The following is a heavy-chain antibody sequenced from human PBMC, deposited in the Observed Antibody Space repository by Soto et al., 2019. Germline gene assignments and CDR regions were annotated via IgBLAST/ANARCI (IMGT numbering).Heavy chain of an antibody. Sequence: GESLKISCKGSGYSFTSYWISWVRQLPGKGLEWLGRIDPSDSDTNYSPSFQGHVTISADKSISTAYLQWSSLKASDTAMYYCARTDFWAGYKASDVWGQGTTVTVSS. CDR1: GYSFTSYW. CDR2: IDPSDSDT. J-gene: IGHJ6*02. D-gene: IGHD3-3*01. V-gene: IGHV5-10-1*01. CDR3: ARTDFWAGYKASDV.